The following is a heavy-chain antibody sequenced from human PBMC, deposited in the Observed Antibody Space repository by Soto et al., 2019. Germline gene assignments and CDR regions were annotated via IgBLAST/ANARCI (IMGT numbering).Heavy chain of an antibody. Sequence: SATLSLTCTVSGGSISRITNYWGWVRQPPGKGLEWIGTIYYSGSTYYNPSLQSRFTISLDTSKNQFSLKLSPVTAADTAVFYCANWNDRKWGQGTLVTVSS. V-gene: IGHV4-39*01. CDR1: GGSISRITNY. CDR2: IYYSGST. CDR3: ANWNDRK. J-gene: IGHJ4*02. D-gene: IGHD1-1*01.